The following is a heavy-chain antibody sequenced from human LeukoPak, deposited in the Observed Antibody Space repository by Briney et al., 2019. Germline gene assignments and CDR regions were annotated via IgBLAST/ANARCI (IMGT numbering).Heavy chain of an antibody. CDR3: ARGGYYDSSGYYPVGYYFDY. CDR1: GYTLTDYY. Sequence: ASVKVSCKASGYTLTDYYMHWVRQAPGQGLEWMGRINPNSGGTNYAQKFQGRVTMTRDTSISTVYMELSRLRSDDTAVYYCARGGYYDSSGYYPVGYYFDYWGQGTLVTVSS. J-gene: IGHJ4*02. CDR2: INPNSGGT. V-gene: IGHV1-2*06. D-gene: IGHD3-22*01.